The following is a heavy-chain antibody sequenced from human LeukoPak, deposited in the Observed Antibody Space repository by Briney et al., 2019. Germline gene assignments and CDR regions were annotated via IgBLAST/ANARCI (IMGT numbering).Heavy chain of an antibody. CDR2: IYPGDSDT. D-gene: IGHD3-9*01. J-gene: IGHJ4*02. CDR3: ARLYDILTGNSFDY. V-gene: IGHV5-51*01. CDR1: GYSFTSYW. Sequence: GESLQISCQGSGYSFTSYWIGWVRQMPGKGLEWVGIIYPGDSDTRYSPSFQGQVTVSADKSISTAYLQWSSLKASDTAMYYCARLYDILTGNSFDYGGQGTLVTVSS.